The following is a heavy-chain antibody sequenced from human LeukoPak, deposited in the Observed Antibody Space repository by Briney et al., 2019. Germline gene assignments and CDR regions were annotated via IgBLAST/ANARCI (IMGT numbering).Heavy chain of an antibody. Sequence: SETLSLTCTVSGYSISSGYYWGWIRQPPGKGLEWIGEINHSGSTNYNPSLKSRVTISVDTSKNQFSLKLSSVTAADTAVYYCARGLTIFGVVIMEGDAFDIWGQGTMVTVSS. V-gene: IGHV4-38-2*02. D-gene: IGHD3-3*01. J-gene: IGHJ3*02. CDR1: GYSISSGYY. CDR3: ARGLTIFGVVIMEGDAFDI. CDR2: INHSGST.